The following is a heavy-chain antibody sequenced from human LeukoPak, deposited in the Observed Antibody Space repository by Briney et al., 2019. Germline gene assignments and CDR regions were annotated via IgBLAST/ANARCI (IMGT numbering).Heavy chain of an antibody. CDR3: ARDTGQWLVRRYFDY. CDR2: ISVFNGNT. Sequence: ASVKVSCKASGYIFANYGISWVRQAPGQGLEWMGWISVFNGNTNYAQKLQGRVTMTTGTSTSTAYMELRSLRSDDTAVYYCARDTGQWLVRRYFDYWGQGTLVTVSS. V-gene: IGHV1-18*01. D-gene: IGHD6-19*01. J-gene: IGHJ4*02. CDR1: GYIFANYG.